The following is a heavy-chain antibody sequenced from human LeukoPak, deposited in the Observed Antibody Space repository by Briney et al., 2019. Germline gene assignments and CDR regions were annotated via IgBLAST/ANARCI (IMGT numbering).Heavy chain of an antibody. J-gene: IGHJ3*02. V-gene: IGHV1-69*01. CDR3: ARAFSRWSLAFDI. Sequence: SVKVSCKASGGTFSSYAISWVRQAPGQGLEWMGGIIPIFGTANYAQKFQGRVTITADESTSTAYMELSSLRSEDTAVYYCARAFSRWSLAFDIWGQGTMVTVSS. CDR2: IIPIFGTA. CDR1: GGTFSSYA. D-gene: IGHD4-23*01.